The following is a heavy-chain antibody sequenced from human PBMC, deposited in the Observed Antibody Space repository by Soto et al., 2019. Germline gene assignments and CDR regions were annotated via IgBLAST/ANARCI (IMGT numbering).Heavy chain of an antibody. D-gene: IGHD4-17*01. CDR3: ARHHPSRKYGDYESWFDP. V-gene: IGHV4-39*01. Sequence: SETLSLTCTVSGGSISSSSFYWGWIRQHPGKGLEWIGSIYYSGSTYYNPSLTSRVTIPVDTSKNPVSLKLSSVTAADTAVYYCARHHPSRKYGDYESWFDPWGQGTLVTVSS. CDR2: IYYSGST. J-gene: IGHJ5*02. CDR1: GGSISSSSFY.